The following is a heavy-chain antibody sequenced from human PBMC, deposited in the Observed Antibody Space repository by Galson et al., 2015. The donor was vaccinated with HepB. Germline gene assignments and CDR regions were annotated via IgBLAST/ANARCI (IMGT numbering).Heavy chain of an antibody. J-gene: IGHJ3*02. V-gene: IGHV3-48*01. CDR1: GFIFSNYR. CDR3: AKTYGSGSYYRDDAFDI. CDR2: ISSSSDTI. Sequence: SLRLSCAASGFIFSNYRMNWVRQTPGKGLEWVSYISSSSDTIYYADSVKGRFTISRDNAKNTLYLQMNSLRAEDTAVYYCAKTYGSGSYYRDDAFDIWGQGTMVTVSS. D-gene: IGHD3-10*01.